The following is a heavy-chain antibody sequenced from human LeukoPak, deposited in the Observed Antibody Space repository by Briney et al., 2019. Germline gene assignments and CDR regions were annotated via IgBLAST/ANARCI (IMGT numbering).Heavy chain of an antibody. J-gene: IGHJ3*02. CDR1: GFTFSSYW. V-gene: IGHV3-74*01. D-gene: IGHD3-22*01. CDR2: INSDGSST. Sequence: PGGSLRLSCAASGFTFSSYWMHWVRQAPGKGLVWVSRINSDGSSTSYADSVKGRFTISRDNAKNTLYLQMNSLRAEDTAVYYCARAVEYYDSGGYYYPGVDAFDIWGQGTMVTVSS. CDR3: ARAVEYYDSGGYYYPGVDAFDI.